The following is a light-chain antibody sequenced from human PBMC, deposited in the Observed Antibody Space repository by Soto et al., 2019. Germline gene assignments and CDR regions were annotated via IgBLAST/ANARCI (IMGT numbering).Light chain of an antibody. V-gene: IGKV3-20*01. CDR1: QTIASRY. CDR2: GAS. CDR3: HQYGSSPRT. J-gene: IGKJ1*01. Sequence: EIVLTQSPGPLSLSLGERVTLSCRASQTIASRYFAWYQQKLGQARRLLIYGASSRATGIPYRFSGSGSGTDFTLTISRLEPEDVAVYYCHQYGSSPRTFGQGTKVDIK.